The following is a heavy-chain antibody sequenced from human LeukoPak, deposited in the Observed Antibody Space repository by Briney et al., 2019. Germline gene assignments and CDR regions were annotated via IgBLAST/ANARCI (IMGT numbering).Heavy chain of an antibody. CDR3: AREIVGGFNPGAY. D-gene: IGHD1-14*01. J-gene: IGHJ4*02. CDR2: IHRSGST. V-gene: IGHV4-4*02. CDR1: PDSTTSNF. Sequence: SSETPSLTCTVSPDSTTSNFWSWVRQPPGKGLEWIGEIHRSGSTNYNPSLQSRVTISIDRSKNQIALELSSVTAADTAVYYCAREIVGGFNPGAYWGQGTLVTVSS.